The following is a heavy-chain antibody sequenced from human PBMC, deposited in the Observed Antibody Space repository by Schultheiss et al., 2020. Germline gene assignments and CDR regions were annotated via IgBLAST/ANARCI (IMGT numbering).Heavy chain of an antibody. Sequence: SCPTQVKPTQTLTLTCTFSGFSLSTSGVGVGWIRQPPGKALEWLALIYWDDDKRYSPSLKSRLTITKDTSKNQVVLTMTNMDPVDTATYYCAHIRGITGTRGWFDPLGQGTLVTVSS. J-gene: IGHJ5*02. V-gene: IGHV2-5*02. CDR3: AHIRGITGTRGWFDP. D-gene: IGHD1-7*01. CDR2: IYWDDDK. CDR1: GFSLSTSGVG.